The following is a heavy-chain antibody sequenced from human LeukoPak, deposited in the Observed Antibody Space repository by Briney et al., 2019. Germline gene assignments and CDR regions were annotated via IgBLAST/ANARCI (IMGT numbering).Heavy chain of an antibody. D-gene: IGHD5-12*01. J-gene: IGHJ4*02. CDR1: GVSFSAYY. CDR2: INHRGST. CDR3: ARRGYSGYERFDY. Sequence: SETLSLTCAVYGVSFSAYYWTWIRQSPGKGLEWIGEINHRGSTNYNPSLKSRLTISVDTSKNQFSLKLSSVTAADTAVYYCARRGYSGYERFDYWGQGTLVTVSA. V-gene: IGHV4-34*01.